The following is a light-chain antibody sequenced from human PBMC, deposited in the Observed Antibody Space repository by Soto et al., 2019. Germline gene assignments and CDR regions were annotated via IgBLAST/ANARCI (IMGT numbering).Light chain of an antibody. CDR2: GNS. CDR1: SSNIGAGYD. Sequence: QSVLTQPPSVSGAPGQRVTISCTGSSSNIGAGYDVHWYQQLPGTAPKLLIYGNSNRPSGVPDRFSGSKSGTSASLAITGLQAEDEADYYCQSYDSSLSGGNVVFGGGTKL. V-gene: IGLV1-40*01. J-gene: IGLJ2*01. CDR3: QSYDSSLSGGNVV.